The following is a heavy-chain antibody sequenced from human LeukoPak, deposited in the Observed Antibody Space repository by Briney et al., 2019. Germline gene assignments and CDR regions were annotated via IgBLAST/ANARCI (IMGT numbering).Heavy chain of an antibody. CDR3: AGFDCSGDCYSAFDY. J-gene: IGHJ4*02. CDR2: IYYSGST. CDR1: GGSISSSSYY. D-gene: IGHD2-21*02. Sequence: TSETLSLTCTVSGGSISSSSYYWGWIRQPPGKGLEWIGSIYYSGSTYYNPSLKSRVTISVDTSKNQFSLKLSSVTAADTAVYYCAGFDCSGDCYSAFDYWGQGTLVTVSS. V-gene: IGHV4-39*07.